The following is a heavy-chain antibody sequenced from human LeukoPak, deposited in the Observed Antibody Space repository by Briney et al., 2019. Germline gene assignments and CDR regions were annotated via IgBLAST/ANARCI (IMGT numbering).Heavy chain of an antibody. D-gene: IGHD5-24*01. CDR2: INTNTGNP. Sequence: ASVKVSCKASGYTFTGYYMHWVRQAPGQGLEWMGWINTNTGNPTYAQGFTGRFVFSLDTSVSTAYLQISSLKAEDTAVYYCARATRRWLQLDAFDIWGQGTMVTVSS. CDR3: ARATRRWLQLDAFDI. J-gene: IGHJ3*02. V-gene: IGHV7-4-1*02. CDR1: GYTFTGYY.